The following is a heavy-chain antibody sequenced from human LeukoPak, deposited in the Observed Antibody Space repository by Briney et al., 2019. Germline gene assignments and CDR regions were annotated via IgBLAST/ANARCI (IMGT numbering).Heavy chain of an antibody. J-gene: IGHJ3*02. V-gene: IGHV4-4*02. CDR2: IYHGGST. Sequence: SGTLSLTCAVSGGSISSSNWWSWVRQPPGKGLEWIGEIYHGGSTNYNPSLKSRVTISVDKSKNQFSLKLSSVTAADTAVYYCARDSSGWYPPSAFDIWGQGTMVTVSS. CDR3: ARDSSGWYPPSAFDI. D-gene: IGHD6-19*01. CDR1: GGSISSSNW.